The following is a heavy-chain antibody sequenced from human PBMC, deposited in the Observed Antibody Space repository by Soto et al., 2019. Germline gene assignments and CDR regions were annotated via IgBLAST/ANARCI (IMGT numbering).Heavy chain of an antibody. J-gene: IGHJ4*02. D-gene: IGHD3-9*01. Sequence: SETLSLTCAVSGYSISSGYYWGWLRQPPGKGLEWIGYIYHSGGTTYNPSLKSRVTISVDTSKNQFSLKLNSVTAADTAVYFCAREGDGICLDFWGQGTLVTVSS. CDR1: GYSISSGYY. CDR2: IYHSGGT. CDR3: AREGDGICLDF. V-gene: IGHV4-38-2*02.